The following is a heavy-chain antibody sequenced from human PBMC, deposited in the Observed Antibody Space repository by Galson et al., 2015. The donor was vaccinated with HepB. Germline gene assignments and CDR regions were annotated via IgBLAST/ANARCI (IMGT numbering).Heavy chain of an antibody. CDR3: ARESNAYYDFCFGY. CDR2: ISAYNGNT. V-gene: IGHV1-18*01. J-gene: IGHJ4*02. Sequence: SVKVSCKASGSTFTSYGISWVRQAPGQGLEWMGWISAYNGNTNYAQKLQGRVTMTTDTSTSTVYMELSSLRSEDTAVYYCARESNAYYDFCFGYWGQGTLVTVSS. D-gene: IGHD3-3*01. CDR1: GSTFTSYG.